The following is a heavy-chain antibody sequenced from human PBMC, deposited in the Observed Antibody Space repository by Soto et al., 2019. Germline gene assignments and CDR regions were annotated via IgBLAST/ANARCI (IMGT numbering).Heavy chain of an antibody. CDR2: IDPADSYD. J-gene: IGHJ5*01. CDR3: ARRALDPSGHYSPYNWFDS. D-gene: IGHD3-22*01. CDR1: GYMFTKYG. Sequence: VESLKISCQVSGYMFTKYGIAWVLQMPGKGLEWVGIIDPADSYDRYSPSFEGQVTISVDKSNSSVYLRWDNLKTSDTATYFCARRALDPSGHYSPYNWFDSWGQGTQVTVSS. V-gene: IGHV5-51*01.